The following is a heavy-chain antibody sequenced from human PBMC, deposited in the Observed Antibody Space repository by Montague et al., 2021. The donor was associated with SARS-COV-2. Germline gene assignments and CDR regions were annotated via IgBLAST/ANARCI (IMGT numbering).Heavy chain of an antibody. CDR3: ARDSFVVVPAASNYYYYYGMDV. V-gene: IGHV3-7*01. J-gene: IGHJ6*02. D-gene: IGHD2-2*01. Sequence: SLRLSCAASGFAFSRYWMSWFRQAPGKGLEWVANIKQDGSEKYYLDSVKGRFTISRDNAKNSLYLQMDSLRAEDTAVYYCARDSFVVVPAASNYYYYYGMDVWGQGTTVTVSS. CDR2: IKQDGSEK. CDR1: GFAFSRYW.